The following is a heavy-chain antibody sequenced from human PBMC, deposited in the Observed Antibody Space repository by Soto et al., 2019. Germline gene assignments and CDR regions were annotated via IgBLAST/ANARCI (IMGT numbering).Heavy chain of an antibody. D-gene: IGHD4-17*01. CDR3: ASAIRTYAFDI. Sequence: QVQLVESGGGVVQPGRSLRLSCAASGFTFSSYAMHWVRQAPGKGLEWVAVISYDGSNKYYADSMKGRFTISRDNSKNTLYLQMNSLRAEDTAVYYCASAIRTYAFDIWGQGTMVTVSS. CDR2: ISYDGSNK. CDR1: GFTFSSYA. V-gene: IGHV3-30-3*01. J-gene: IGHJ3*02.